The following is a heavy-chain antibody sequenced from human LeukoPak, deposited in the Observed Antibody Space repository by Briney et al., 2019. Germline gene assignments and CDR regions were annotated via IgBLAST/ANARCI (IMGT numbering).Heavy chain of an antibody. CDR3: ARVPPYDFWSGYYYYYYMDV. V-gene: IGHV3-11*04. Sequence: GGSLRLSGAATGFTFSDYYMSWIRQAPGKGLEWVSYISSSGSTIYYADSVKGRFTISRDNAKNSLYLQMNSLRAEDTAVYYCARVPPYDFWSGYYYYYYMDVWGKGTTVTVSS. CDR2: ISSSGSTI. CDR1: GFTFSDYY. J-gene: IGHJ6*03. D-gene: IGHD3-3*01.